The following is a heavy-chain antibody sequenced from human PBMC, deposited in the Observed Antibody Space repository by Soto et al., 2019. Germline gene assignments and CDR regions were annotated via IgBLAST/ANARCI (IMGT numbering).Heavy chain of an antibody. D-gene: IGHD3-10*01. Sequence: GGSLRLSCAASGFSFRSYYLNWVRQALGRGLEWVSSISPSSSFLSYADSVKGRFTISRDNAKSSVHLQMNSLRAEDTAVYFCARVGTDYGSGSPYYSDYWGQGTLVTVSS. CDR3: ARVGTDYGSGSPYYSDY. J-gene: IGHJ4*02. V-gene: IGHV3-21*06. CDR1: GFSFRSYY. CDR2: ISPSSSFL.